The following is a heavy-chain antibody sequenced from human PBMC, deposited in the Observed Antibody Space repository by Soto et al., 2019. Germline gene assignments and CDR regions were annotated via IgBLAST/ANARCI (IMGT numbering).Heavy chain of an antibody. Sequence: PGGLLRLSGAASGIVFSSDTITLFCQAPGEGLVCVSAIHGSGGCTYYADAVKGRLAISRDNSKNTLYLQMNSLRAEDTAVYYCAKDGYCSGTSCYTLYGMDVWGHGTAVTVSS. CDR2: IHGSGGCT. CDR3: AKDGYCSGTSCYTLYGMDV. D-gene: IGHD2-2*02. J-gene: IGHJ6*02. V-gene: IGHV3-23*01. CDR1: GIVFSSDT.